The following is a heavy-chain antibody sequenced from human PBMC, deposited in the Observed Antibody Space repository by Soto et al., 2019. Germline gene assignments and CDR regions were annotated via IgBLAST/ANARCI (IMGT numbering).Heavy chain of an antibody. Sequence: GRSLRLSCAASGFTFSSNAMNWVRQAPGKGLEWVSTISGTGDSTYYADSVKGRFTISRDNSKNTLFLQMNSLRAEDTAAYYCATRTFGGDTAMISMYYCFMDVWGKGTTVTVSS. D-gene: IGHD5-18*01. CDR3: ATRTFGGDTAMISMYYCFMDV. V-gene: IGHV3-23*01. CDR2: ISGTGDST. CDR1: GFTFSSNA. J-gene: IGHJ6*03.